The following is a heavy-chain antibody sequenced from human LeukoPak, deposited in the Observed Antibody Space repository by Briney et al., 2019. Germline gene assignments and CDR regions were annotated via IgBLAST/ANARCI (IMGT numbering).Heavy chain of an antibody. CDR3: TRHFYGGNSFDY. Sequence: TGGSLRLSCAASGFTFSSYSMNWVRQAPGKGLEWVSSISSSSSYIYYADSVEGRFTISRDNAKNSLYLQMNSLKTEDTAVYYCTRHFYGGNSFDYWGQGTLVTVSS. J-gene: IGHJ4*02. CDR2: ISSSSSYI. D-gene: IGHD4-23*01. CDR1: GFTFSSYS. V-gene: IGHV3-21*04.